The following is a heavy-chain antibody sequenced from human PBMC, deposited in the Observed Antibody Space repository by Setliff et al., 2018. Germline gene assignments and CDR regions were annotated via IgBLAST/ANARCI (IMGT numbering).Heavy chain of an antibody. CDR2: IHVSGGST. CDR3: ARDVFDFRTGQGGP. V-gene: IGHV3-23*01. Sequence: PGGSLRLSCVASTFTFSKYAVTWVRQAPGKGLEWVSSIHVSGGSTYYADSVKGRFTISRDNAKNSLSLQMNGLRAEDTSVYYCARDVFDFRTGQGGPWGQGTQVTVSS. D-gene: IGHD3-3*01. J-gene: IGHJ5*02. CDR1: TFTFSKYA.